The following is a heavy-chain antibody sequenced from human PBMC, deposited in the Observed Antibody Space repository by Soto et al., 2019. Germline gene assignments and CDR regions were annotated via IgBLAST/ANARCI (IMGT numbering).Heavy chain of an antibody. V-gene: IGHV1-3*01. CDR3: ANNGDYYYYGMDV. CDR1: GYTFSNYA. D-gene: IGHD1-20*01. J-gene: IGHJ6*02. CDR2: INAGNGKT. Sequence: ASVKVSCKASGYTFSNYATHWVRQAPGQRLEWMGWINAGNGKTKYSQNLQGRVTITRDTSASTAYMELSSLRSEDTAVYYCANNGDYYYYGMDVWGQGTTVTVSS.